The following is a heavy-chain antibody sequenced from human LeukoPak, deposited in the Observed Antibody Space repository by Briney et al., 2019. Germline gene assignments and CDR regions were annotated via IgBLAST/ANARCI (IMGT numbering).Heavy chain of an antibody. CDR1: GYTLTELS. CDR3: ATASTQVYAIPYFDY. Sequence: ASLKVSCKVSGYTLTELSMHWVRQAPGKGLEWMGGFDPEDGETIYAQKFQGRVTMTEDTSTDTAYMELSSLRSEDTAVYYCATASTQVYAIPYFDYWGQGTLVTVSS. V-gene: IGHV1-24*01. J-gene: IGHJ4*02. CDR2: FDPEDGET. D-gene: IGHD2-8*01.